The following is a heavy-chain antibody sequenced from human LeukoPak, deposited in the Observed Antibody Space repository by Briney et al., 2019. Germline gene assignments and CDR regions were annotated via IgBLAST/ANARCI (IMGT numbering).Heavy chain of an antibody. V-gene: IGHV1-2*02. CDR1: GYTFIDYY. CDR3: ARSTYYDILTGYNPEYYYGMDV. CDR2: ISPDSGGT. J-gene: IGHJ6*02. D-gene: IGHD3-9*01. Sequence: ASVKVSCKASGYTFIDYYIHWVRQAPGQGLEFLGWISPDSGGTNYPQKFQGRVTLTRDTSISTAYMELSKLRSDDTAVYYCARSTYYDILTGYNPEYYYGMDVWGQGTTVTVSS.